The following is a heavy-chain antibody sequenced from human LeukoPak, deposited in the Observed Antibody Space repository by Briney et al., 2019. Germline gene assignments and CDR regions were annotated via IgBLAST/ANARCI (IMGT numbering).Heavy chain of an antibody. CDR2: INRDGSGK. Sequence: GGSLRLSCAGSGLTFINYWMAWVRQVPGKGLEWVANINRDGSGKYYLPSVRGRFTISKDDAKDSLYLQMDSLRPEDTAIYYCARVEYSGNGNLYWGQGTLVTVSS. D-gene: IGHD1-26*01. CDR1: GLTFINYW. V-gene: IGHV3-7*03. J-gene: IGHJ4*02. CDR3: ARVEYSGNGNLY.